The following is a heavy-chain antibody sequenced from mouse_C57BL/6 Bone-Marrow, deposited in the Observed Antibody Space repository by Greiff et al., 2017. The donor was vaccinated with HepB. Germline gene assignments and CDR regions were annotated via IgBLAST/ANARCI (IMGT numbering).Heavy chain of an antibody. Sequence: VQLKESGPGLVKPSQSLSLTCSVTGYSITSGYYWNWIRQFPGNKLEWMGYISYDGSNNYNPSLKNRISITRDTSKNQFFLKLNSVTTEDTATYYCARGPLRAMDYWGQGTSVTVSS. D-gene: IGHD1-1*01. CDR2: ISYDGSN. V-gene: IGHV3-6*01. CDR3: ARGPLRAMDY. CDR1: GYSITSGYY. J-gene: IGHJ4*01.